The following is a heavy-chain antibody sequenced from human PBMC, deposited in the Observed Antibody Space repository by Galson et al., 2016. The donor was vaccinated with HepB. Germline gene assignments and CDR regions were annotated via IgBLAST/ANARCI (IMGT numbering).Heavy chain of an antibody. CDR1: GFTFRNYA. CDR2: ISWNSANR. J-gene: IGHJ5*02. Sequence: SLRLSCAASGFTFRNYAMHWVRQVPGKGLESVSSISWNSANRDYADSVKGRFTISRDNAKNSLYLDMNSLRGNDTALYYCAKDRYSSTWHWFDPWGQGTLVTVSS. D-gene: IGHD6-13*01. CDR3: AKDRYSSTWHWFDP. V-gene: IGHV3-9*01.